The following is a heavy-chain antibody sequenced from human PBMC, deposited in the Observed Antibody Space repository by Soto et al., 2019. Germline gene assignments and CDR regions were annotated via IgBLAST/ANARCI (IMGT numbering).Heavy chain of an antibody. J-gene: IGHJ4*02. CDR2: ISAYNGDT. Sequence: QVQLVQSGAAVKKPGASVKVSCKASGYTFTSYGISWVRQAPGQGLEWMGWISAYNGDTFYAQKFQGRVTMTTETSTNTAYMELRSLRSDDTAVYYCARAPGPYRNFDYWGQGTLVTVSS. D-gene: IGHD4-4*01. CDR1: GYTFTSYG. CDR3: ARAPGPYRNFDY. V-gene: IGHV1-18*01.